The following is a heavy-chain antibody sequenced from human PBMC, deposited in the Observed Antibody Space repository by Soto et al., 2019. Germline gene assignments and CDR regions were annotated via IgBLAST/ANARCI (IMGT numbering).Heavy chain of an antibody. Sequence: SETLSLTCIVSGDSVTSGSYYWTWIRKSAGKGLEWIGRIYATGTTDYNPSLKSRVMMSVDTSKKQFSLKLRSVTAADTAVYYCVRDGTKTLRDWFDPWGQGISVTVSS. J-gene: IGHJ5*02. D-gene: IGHD1-1*01. CDR2: IYATGTT. CDR3: VRDGTKTLRDWFDP. V-gene: IGHV4-61*02. CDR1: GDSVTSGSYY.